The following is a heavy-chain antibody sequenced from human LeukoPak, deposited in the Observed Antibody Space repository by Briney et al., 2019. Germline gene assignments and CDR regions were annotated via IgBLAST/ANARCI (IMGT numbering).Heavy chain of an antibody. V-gene: IGHV3-23*01. Sequence: PGGSLRLSCIASGFNFGGYYMGWIRQAPGKGLEWVSAISGSGGSTYYADSVKGRFTISRDNSKNTLYLQMNSLRAEDTAVYYCAKDLSSSWLEYYFDYWGQGTLVTVSS. CDR1: GFNFGGYY. J-gene: IGHJ4*02. CDR3: AKDLSSSWLEYYFDY. CDR2: ISGSGGST. D-gene: IGHD6-13*01.